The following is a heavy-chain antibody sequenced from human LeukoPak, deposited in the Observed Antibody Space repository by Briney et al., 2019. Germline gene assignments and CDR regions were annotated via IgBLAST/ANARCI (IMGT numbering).Heavy chain of an antibody. CDR1: GGSISGYY. J-gene: IGHJ1*01. D-gene: IGHD5-18*01. CDR3: ARDFTRNSYAVAEFFHP. V-gene: IGHV4-4*07. Sequence: SETLSLTCTVSGGSISGYYWNWIRQSAGKGLEWIGRIYANGGTNYNPSLRSRVSMSVDMSKNQFSLKLTSVTAADTAIYYCARDFTRNSYAVAEFFHPWGQGTLVSVSS. CDR2: IYANGGT.